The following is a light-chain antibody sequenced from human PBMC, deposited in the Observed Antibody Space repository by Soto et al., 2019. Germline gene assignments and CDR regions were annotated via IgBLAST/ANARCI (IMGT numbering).Light chain of an antibody. CDR2: SSY. CDR1: SSNIGAGYD. CDR3: QSYDSSLSAYV. Sequence: QSVLTQPPSVSGAPGQRVTISCTGSSSNIGAGYDVHWFQQFPGTAPKLLIYSSYNRPPGVPDRFSGSKSGTSASLAITGLQAEDEADFYCQSYDSSLSAYVFGTGTKVTVL. V-gene: IGLV1-40*01. J-gene: IGLJ1*01.